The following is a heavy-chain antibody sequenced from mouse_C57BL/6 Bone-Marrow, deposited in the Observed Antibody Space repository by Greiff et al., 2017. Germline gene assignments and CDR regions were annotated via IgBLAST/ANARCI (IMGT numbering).Heavy chain of an antibody. J-gene: IGHJ3*01. V-gene: IGHV2-2*01. CDR3: ARDGMVTTPLAY. CDR2: IWRGGST. Sequence: QVHVKQSGPGLVQPSQSLSITCTVSGFSLTSYGVHWVRQSPGKGLEWLGVIWRGGSTDYNAAFISRLSISKDNSKSQVFFKMNSLQADDTAIYYCARDGMVTTPLAYWGQGTLVTVSA. CDR1: GFSLTSYG. D-gene: IGHD2-2*01.